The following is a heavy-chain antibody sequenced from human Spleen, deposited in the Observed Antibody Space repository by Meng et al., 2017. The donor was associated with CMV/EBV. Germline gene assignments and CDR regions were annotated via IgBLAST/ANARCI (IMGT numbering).Heavy chain of an antibody. CDR2: IYTSGST. CDR1: VGSISSFY. Sequence: QVRLQESGPGLVKPSETLSLTCSVSVGSISSFYWSWIRQPAGKGLEWIGRIYTSGSTNYNPSLKSRVTMSVDTSKNQISLRLRSVTAADTAVYYCARTNYGDYNWFDPWGQGTLVTVSS. V-gene: IGHV4-4*07. D-gene: IGHD4-17*01. J-gene: IGHJ5*02. CDR3: ARTNYGDYNWFDP.